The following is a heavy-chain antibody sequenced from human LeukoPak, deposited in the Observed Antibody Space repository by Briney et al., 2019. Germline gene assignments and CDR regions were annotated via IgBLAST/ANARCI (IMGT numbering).Heavy chain of an antibody. CDR3: ARTCGGDCSNFDY. D-gene: IGHD2-21*02. J-gene: IGHJ4*02. CDR2: IYYSGST. CDR1: GGSISSGDYY. V-gene: IGHV4-30-4*01. Sequence: SETLSLTCTVAGGSISSGDYYWSWLRQPPGEGLEWIGYIYYSGSTYYNPPLKSRVTISVDTSKNQFSLKLSSVTAADTAVYYCARTCGGDCSNFDYWGQGTLVTVSS.